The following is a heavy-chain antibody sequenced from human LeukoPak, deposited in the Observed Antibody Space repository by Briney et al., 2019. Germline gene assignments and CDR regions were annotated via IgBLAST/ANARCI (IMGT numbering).Heavy chain of an antibody. J-gene: IGHJ3*02. CDR3: AKPAVYGDKHDAFDI. CDR1: GFTFSNFA. Sequence: PGGSLRLSCSASGFTFSNFAMHWVRQPPGKGLEYVSAISSNGGSTYYADSVKGRFTISRDNSKNTLYLQMNSLRAEDTAVYYCAKPAVYGDKHDAFDIWGQGTMVTVSS. D-gene: IGHD4-17*01. CDR2: ISSNGGST. V-gene: IGHV3-64*04.